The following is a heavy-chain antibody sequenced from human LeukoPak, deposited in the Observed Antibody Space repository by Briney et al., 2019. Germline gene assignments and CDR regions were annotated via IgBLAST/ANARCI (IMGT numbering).Heavy chain of an antibody. D-gene: IGHD6-13*01. CDR2: IWYDGSNK. CDR1: GFTFSSYG. CDR3: ARDKHSSSWYQGMDV. Sequence: GGSLRLSCAASGFTFSSYGMHWVRQAPGKGLEWVAVIWYDGSNKYYADSVKGRFTISRDNSKNTLYLQMNSLRAEDTAVYYCARDKHSSSWYQGMDVWGQGTTVTVSS. V-gene: IGHV3-33*01. J-gene: IGHJ6*02.